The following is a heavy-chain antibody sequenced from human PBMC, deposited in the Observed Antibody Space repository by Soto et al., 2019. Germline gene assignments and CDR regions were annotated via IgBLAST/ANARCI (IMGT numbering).Heavy chain of an antibody. CDR3: ARGPGGYDLMDY. CDR1: GYTFTSYA. V-gene: IGHV1-3*01. CDR2: INAGNGNT. J-gene: IGHJ4*02. D-gene: IGHD5-12*01. Sequence: ASLNRSCKASGYTFTSYARHWLLQAPRQRLEWMGWINAGNGNTKYSQKFQGRVTITRDTSASTAYMELSSLRSEDTAVYYCARGPGGYDLMDYWGQGTLVTVS.